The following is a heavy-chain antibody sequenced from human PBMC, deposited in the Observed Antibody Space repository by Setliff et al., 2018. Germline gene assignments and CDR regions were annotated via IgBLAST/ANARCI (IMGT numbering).Heavy chain of an antibody. J-gene: IGHJ5*02. D-gene: IGHD2-2*01. CDR3: TRGIGGYCSSMSCSNESWP. Sequence: SETLSLTCAVYSGSFSGYFWSWIRQPPGKGLEWIGEINHSGSTNYNPSLKSRVTISVDTSKNQFSLKLSSVTAADTAVYYCTRGIGGYCSSMSCSNESWPWGQGTLVTVSS. V-gene: IGHV4-34*01. CDR2: INHSGST. CDR1: SGSFSGYF.